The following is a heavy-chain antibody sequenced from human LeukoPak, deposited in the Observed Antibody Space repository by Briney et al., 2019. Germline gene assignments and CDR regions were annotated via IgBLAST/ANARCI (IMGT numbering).Heavy chain of an antibody. Sequence: KPSETLSLTCAVHGGSFSGYYWSWIRQPPGKGLEWIGEINHSGSTNYNPSLKSRVTISVDTSKNQFSLKLSSVTAADTAVYYCARGPKYYYGSGSYSKRYNWFDPWGQGTLVTVSS. J-gene: IGHJ5*02. D-gene: IGHD3-10*01. CDR1: GGSFSGYY. V-gene: IGHV4-34*01. CDR3: ARGPKYYYGSGSYSKRYNWFDP. CDR2: INHSGST.